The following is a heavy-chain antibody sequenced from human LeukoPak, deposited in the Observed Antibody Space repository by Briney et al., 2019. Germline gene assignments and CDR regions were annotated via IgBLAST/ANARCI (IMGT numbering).Heavy chain of an antibody. CDR1: GLTFSNYA. CDR2: ITDSGRKT. CDR3: AKTLFLEWLLFDY. Sequence: GGSLRLSCAASGLTFSNYAMNWVRQASGKGLEWVSGITDSGRKTYYADSVKGRFTISRDNSKNTLYLQMNSLRAEDTAVYYCAKTLFLEWLLFDYWGQGTLVTVSS. J-gene: IGHJ4*02. V-gene: IGHV3-23*01. D-gene: IGHD3-3*01.